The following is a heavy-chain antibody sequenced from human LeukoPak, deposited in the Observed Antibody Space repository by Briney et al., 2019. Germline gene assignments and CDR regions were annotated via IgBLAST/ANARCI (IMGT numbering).Heavy chain of an antibody. J-gene: IGHJ4*02. Sequence: ASVKVSCKVSGYTLTELSMHWVRQAPGKGLEWMGGFDPEDGETIYAQKFQGRVTMTEDTSTDTAYMELSSLRSKDTAVYYCATGVRGVIINFDYWGQGTLVTVSS. D-gene: IGHD3-10*01. CDR3: ATGVRGVIINFDY. CDR2: FDPEDGET. CDR1: GYTLTELS. V-gene: IGHV1-24*01.